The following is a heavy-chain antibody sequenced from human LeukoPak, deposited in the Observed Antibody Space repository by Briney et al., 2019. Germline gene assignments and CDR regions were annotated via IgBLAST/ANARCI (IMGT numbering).Heavy chain of an antibody. CDR1: GYTFTGYY. V-gene: IGHV1-2*02. J-gene: IGHJ4*02. CDR3: ARAGNRAVAAPWY. Sequence: ASVKVSCKASGYTFTGYYIHWVRQAPGQGLEWMGWINPNSGGTNYAQKFQGRVTMTRDTSISTAYMELSRLRSDDTAVYYCARAGNRAVAAPWYWGQGTLVTVSS. D-gene: IGHD6-19*01. CDR2: INPNSGGT.